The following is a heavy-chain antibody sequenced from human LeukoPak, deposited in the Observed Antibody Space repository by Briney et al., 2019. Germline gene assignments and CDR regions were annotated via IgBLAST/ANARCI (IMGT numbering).Heavy chain of an antibody. Sequence: GGSLRLSCAASGFTFSSYAMSWVRQAPGKGLEWVPAISASGDNTYYADSVKGRFTISRDNSKNTLYMQMNSLRAEDTAVYYCAKDIQWLVPGYFDYWGQGTLVTVSS. CDR3: AKDIQWLVPGYFDY. V-gene: IGHV3-23*01. J-gene: IGHJ4*02. D-gene: IGHD6-19*01. CDR1: GFTFSSYA. CDR2: ISASGDNT.